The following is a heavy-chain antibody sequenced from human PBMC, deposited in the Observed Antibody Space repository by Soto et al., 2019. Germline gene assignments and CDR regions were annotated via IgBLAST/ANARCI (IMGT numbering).Heavy chain of an antibody. CDR1: CGSISSRGYH. D-gene: IGHD5-18*01. J-gene: IGHJ4*01. V-gene: IGHV4-31*03. CDR3: ARGGRGYSYGIFDY. Sequence: PFQTLSVTCPVSCGSISSRGYHLSFLRQHPGKGREWIGYLYYGGSTYYNPSLKRRVSISVDTSKNEFSLKLSCVTAADTAVYYCARGGRGYSYGIFDYWGHGTLVTVCS. CDR2: LYYGGST.